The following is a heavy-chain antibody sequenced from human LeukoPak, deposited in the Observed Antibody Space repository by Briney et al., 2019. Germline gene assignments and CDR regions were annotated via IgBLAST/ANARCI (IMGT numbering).Heavy chain of an antibody. V-gene: IGHV4-59*01. Sequence: SETLSLTCTVSGGSISDFYWSWIRQPPGKGLEWIGYIYYSGSTNYNPSLKSRVTISVDTSKNQFSLRLNSVTAADTAVYYCARDCGDYVDYWGQGTLVTVSS. CDR2: IYYSGST. J-gene: IGHJ4*02. CDR3: ARDCGDYVDY. CDR1: GGSISDFY. D-gene: IGHD4-17*01.